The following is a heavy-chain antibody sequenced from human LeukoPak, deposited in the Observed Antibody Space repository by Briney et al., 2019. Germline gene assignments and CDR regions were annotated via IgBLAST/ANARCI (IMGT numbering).Heavy chain of an antibody. CDR2: ISNTGSDT. J-gene: IGHJ6*02. D-gene: IGHD3-10*01. CDR1: GLTVSNYA. CDR3: AKVPYSDYGSGRPPFMDV. V-gene: IGHV3-23*01. Sequence: GGSPRLSCAASGLTVSNYAMSWVRQAPGKGLEWVSTISNTGSDTYYADSVQGRFTISRDNSENTLYLQMNNLRAEDTAIHYCAKVPYSDYGSGRPPFMDVWGQGTTVAVSS.